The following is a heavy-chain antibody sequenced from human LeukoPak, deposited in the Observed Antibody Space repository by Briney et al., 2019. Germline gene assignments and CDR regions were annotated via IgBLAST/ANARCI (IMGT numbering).Heavy chain of an antibody. CDR1: GFTFSSYW. V-gene: IGHV3-43D*03. J-gene: IGHJ6*02. Sequence: PGGSLRLSCAASGFTFSSYWMHWVRQAPGKGLEWVSLISWDGGSTYYADSVKGRFTISRDNSKNSLYLQMNSLRAEDTALYYCAKSDYYGSGSYYSKLDYYYGMDVWGQGTTVTVSS. D-gene: IGHD3-10*01. CDR2: ISWDGGST. CDR3: AKSDYYGSGSYYSKLDYYYGMDV.